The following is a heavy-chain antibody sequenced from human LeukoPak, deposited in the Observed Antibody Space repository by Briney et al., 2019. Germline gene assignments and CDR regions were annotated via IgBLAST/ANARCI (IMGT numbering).Heavy chain of an antibody. J-gene: IGHJ4*02. Sequence: PGESLRLSCEVSGFTISTDSMTWVRQPPGKGLEWVASISDSRRTTYYAYSMQRLFTIAENNTSNTVHLQSNSPSAEDTAFYYCAKKVGFIPQSDYSSEGALAAVSS. CDR2: ISDSRRTT. D-gene: IGHD1-26*01. V-gene: IGHV3-23*01. CDR1: GFTISTDS. CDR3: AKKVGFIPQSDY.